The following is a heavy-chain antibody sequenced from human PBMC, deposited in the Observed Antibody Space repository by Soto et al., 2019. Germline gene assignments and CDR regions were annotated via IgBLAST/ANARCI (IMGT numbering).Heavy chain of an antibody. CDR1: GYTFTSYG. Sequence: QVQLVQSGAEVKKPGASVKVSCKASGYTFTSYGISWVRQAPGQGLEWMGWISAYNGNTNYAQKLQGRVTMPTDTPTSTAKMELRSLRADDTAVYYCARDRGSYALDFWGQGTLVTVSS. CDR2: ISAYNGNT. D-gene: IGHD1-26*01. J-gene: IGHJ4*02. CDR3: ARDRGSYALDF. V-gene: IGHV1-18*01.